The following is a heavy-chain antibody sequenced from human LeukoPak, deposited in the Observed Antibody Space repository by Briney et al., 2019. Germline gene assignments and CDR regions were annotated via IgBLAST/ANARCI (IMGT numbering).Heavy chain of an antibody. CDR2: ISDSGGST. V-gene: IGHV3-23*01. D-gene: IGHD3-3*01. Sequence: GGSLRLSCAASGFTFSSYSMNWVRQAPGKGLEWVSTISDSGGSTYYADSVKGRFTISRDNSKNTLYLQMNSLRAEDTAVYYCAKANSITIFGVISPVDYWGQGTLVTVSS. CDR3: AKANSITIFGVISPVDY. J-gene: IGHJ4*02. CDR1: GFTFSSYS.